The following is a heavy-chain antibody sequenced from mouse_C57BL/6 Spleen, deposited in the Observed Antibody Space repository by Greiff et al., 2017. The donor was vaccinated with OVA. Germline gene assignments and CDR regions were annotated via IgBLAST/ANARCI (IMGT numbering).Heavy chain of an antibody. Sequence: EVHLVESGEGLVKPGGSLKLSCAASGFTFSSYAMSWVRQTPEKRLEWVAYISSGGDYIYYADTVKGRFTISRDNARNTLYLQMSSLKSEDTAMDYCTRDLNYALFAYWGQGTLVTVSA. CDR2: ISSGGDYI. J-gene: IGHJ3*01. V-gene: IGHV5-9-1*02. CDR3: TRDLNYALFAY. CDR1: GFTFSSYA. D-gene: IGHD1-1*02.